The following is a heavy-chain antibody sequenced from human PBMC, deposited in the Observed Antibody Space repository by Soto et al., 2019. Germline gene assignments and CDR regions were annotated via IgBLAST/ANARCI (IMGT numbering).Heavy chain of an antibody. V-gene: IGHV3-66*01. Sequence: EVQLVQSGGNLVQPGGSLRLSCAASGFIVSDYFMTWVRQAPGKGLEWVSVLYSGGSTYYADSVKGRFTISRDNSKNTLYLQMNSLRAEDTAVYYCASDRSLYPLLEYWGQGTLVTVSS. D-gene: IGHD3-10*01. CDR2: LYSGGST. CDR3: ASDRSLYPLLEY. CDR1: GFIVSDYF. J-gene: IGHJ4*02.